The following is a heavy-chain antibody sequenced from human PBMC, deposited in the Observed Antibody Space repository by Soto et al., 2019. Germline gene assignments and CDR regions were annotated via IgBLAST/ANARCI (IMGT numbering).Heavy chain of an antibody. Sequence: PGESLKISCKGSEYSFTTYWIGWVRQMPGEGLEWMGIIYPGDSDIRYSPSLQGQVTISADKSISTAYLQWSSLKASDSAIYYCARRAVDDAFDISGQGTMVTVSS. CDR2: IYPGDSDI. CDR3: ARRAVDDAFDI. V-gene: IGHV5-51*01. J-gene: IGHJ3*02. CDR1: EYSFTTYW.